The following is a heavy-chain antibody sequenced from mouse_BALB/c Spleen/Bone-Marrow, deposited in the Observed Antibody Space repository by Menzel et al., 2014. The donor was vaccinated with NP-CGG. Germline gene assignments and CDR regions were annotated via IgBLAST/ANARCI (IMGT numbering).Heavy chain of an antibody. J-gene: IGHJ4*01. Sequence: EVQLQESGGGLVKPGGSLKLSCAASGFAFSDYYMYWVRQTPEKRLEWVATISDGGSYTDYPGSVKGRFTVSRDNAKNNLYLQMSSLKSEDTAMYFCARTYRPLALDYWGQGTSVTVSS. D-gene: IGHD2-14*01. V-gene: IGHV5-4*02. CDR3: ARTYRPLALDY. CDR1: GFAFSDYY. CDR2: ISDGGSYT.